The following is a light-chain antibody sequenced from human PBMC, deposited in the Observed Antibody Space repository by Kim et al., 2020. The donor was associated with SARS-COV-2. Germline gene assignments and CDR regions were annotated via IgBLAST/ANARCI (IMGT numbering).Light chain of an antibody. Sequence: ASVGDRVTSTCRASQDVSSWLAWYQQKPGRAPKLLIYDASTVHSGVPSRFSGSGSGTDFTLTITNLQPEDFATYYCQQYKHYPPTFGQGTRLEIK. J-gene: IGKJ5*01. V-gene: IGKV1D-16*01. CDR1: QDVSSW. CDR3: QQYKHYPPT. CDR2: DAS.